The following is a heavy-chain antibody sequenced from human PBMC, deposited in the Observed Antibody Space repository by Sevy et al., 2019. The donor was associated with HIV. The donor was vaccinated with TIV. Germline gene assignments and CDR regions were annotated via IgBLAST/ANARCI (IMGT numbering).Heavy chain of an antibody. CDR1: GFTFSNAW. D-gene: IGHD3-3*01. CDR2: IKGKTDGGTT. V-gene: IGHV3-15*01. J-gene: IGHJ4*02. CDR3: TTKGDFWSGYQYFDY. Sequence: GGSLRLSCAASGFTFSNAWMTWVRQSPGKGLEWVARIKGKTDGGTTDYCTPVKGRFTISRDDSKNTLYLQMNSLKTGDTALYYCTTKGDFWSGYQYFDYWGQGTLVTVSS.